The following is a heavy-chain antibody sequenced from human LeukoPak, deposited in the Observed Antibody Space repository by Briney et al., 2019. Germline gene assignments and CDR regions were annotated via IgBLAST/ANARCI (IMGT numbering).Heavy chain of an antibody. J-gene: IGHJ6*02. D-gene: IGHD6-19*01. CDR3: ARDLPGAAVEGTTRGVDV. V-gene: IGHV1-18*01. Sequence: ASVKVSCKASGYIFTSRGITWVRQAPGQGLEWMGWISAYNGNTNYAQNVQGRVTVTRDTSTSTAYMELRSLRSDDTAVYFCARDLPGAAVEGTTRGVDVWGQGTTVTVSS. CDR2: ISAYNGNT. CDR1: GYIFTSRG.